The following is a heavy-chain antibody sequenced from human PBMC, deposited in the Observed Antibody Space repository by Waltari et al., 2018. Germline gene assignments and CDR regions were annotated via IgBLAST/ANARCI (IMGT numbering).Heavy chain of an antibody. V-gene: IGHV4-4*02. CDR2: IYHSGST. Sequence: QVQLQESGPGLVKPSGPLSLTCAVSGGSIRSSNWWIWVRQPPGKGLEWIGEIYHSGSTNYNPSLKSRVTISVDKSKNQFSLKLSSVTAADTAVYYCARSKLERGEYYMDVWGKGTTVTVSS. J-gene: IGHJ6*03. D-gene: IGHD1-1*01. CDR3: ARSKLERGEYYMDV. CDR1: GGSIRSSNW.